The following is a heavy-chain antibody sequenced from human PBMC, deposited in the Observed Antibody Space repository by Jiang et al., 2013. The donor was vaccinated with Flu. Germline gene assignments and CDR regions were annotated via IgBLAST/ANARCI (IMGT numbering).Heavy chain of an antibody. Sequence: VQLVESGAEVKKPGASVKVSCKASGYTFTGSYMHWVRQAPGQGLEWMGWINPNSGGTNYAQKFQGWVTMTRDTSISTAYMELSRLRSDDTAVYYCARAAAGSYCYYYGMDVWGQGTTVTVSS. CDR1: GYTFTGSY. CDR3: ARAAAGSYCYYYGMDV. CDR2: INPNSGGT. J-gene: IGHJ6*02. V-gene: IGHV1-2*04. D-gene: IGHD6-13*01.